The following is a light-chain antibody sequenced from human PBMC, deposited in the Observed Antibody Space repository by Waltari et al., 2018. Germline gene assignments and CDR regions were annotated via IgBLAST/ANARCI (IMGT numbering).Light chain of an antibody. CDR2: DAS. Sequence: EIVLTQSPGTLSLSPGERATLSCRASQSVSRSLTWYQQKPGQAPRLLIYDASIRATGIPDRFSGSGSGTDFSLTISRLQPEDVAVYYCQHYVRLPATFGQGTKVEIK. V-gene: IGKV3-20*01. CDR3: QHYVRLPAT. J-gene: IGKJ1*01. CDR1: QSVSRS.